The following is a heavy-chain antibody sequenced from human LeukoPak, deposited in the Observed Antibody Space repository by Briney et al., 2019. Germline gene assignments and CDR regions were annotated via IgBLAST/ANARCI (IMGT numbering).Heavy chain of an antibody. V-gene: IGHV3-30-3*01. CDR1: GFTFSSYA. CDR3: ARVRCSGGSCFYYYGMDV. D-gene: IGHD2-15*01. J-gene: IGHJ6*02. CDR2: ISYDGSNE. Sequence: GGSLRLSCAASGFTFSSYAMSWVRQAPGKGLEWVAVISYDGSNEYYADSVKGRFTISRDNSKNTLYLQMNSLRVEDTAVYYCARVRCSGGSCFYYYGMDVWGQGTTVTVSS.